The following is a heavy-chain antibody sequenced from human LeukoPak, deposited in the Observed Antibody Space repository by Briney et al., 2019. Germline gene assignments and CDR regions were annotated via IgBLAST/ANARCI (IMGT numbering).Heavy chain of an antibody. CDR2: INHSGST. CDR1: GGSFSGYY. J-gene: IGHJ5*02. Sequence: PSETLSSKDAVYGGSFSGYYWSCIRQPPGKGLEWIGEINHSGSTNYNPSLKSRVTISVDTSKNQFSLKLSSVTAADTAVYYCARASRLRPRTLDWFDPSREGTLVSVSS. D-gene: IGHD4-17*01. CDR3: ARASRLRPRTLDWFDP. V-gene: IGHV4-34*01.